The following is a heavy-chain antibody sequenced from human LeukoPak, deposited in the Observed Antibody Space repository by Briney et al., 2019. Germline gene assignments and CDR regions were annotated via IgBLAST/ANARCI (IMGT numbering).Heavy chain of an antibody. V-gene: IGHV1-2*02. CDR1: GYTFTGYY. Sequence: ASVTVSCKASGYTFTGYYMHWVRQAPGQGLEWIGWINPKRGDTNYAQKFQGRVTMTRDTSISTVYMEVSRLRSDDTAIYYCASGRTIFYYYMDVWGKGTTVTISS. CDR2: INPKRGDT. J-gene: IGHJ6*03. CDR3: ASGRTIFYYYMDV. D-gene: IGHD3-3*02.